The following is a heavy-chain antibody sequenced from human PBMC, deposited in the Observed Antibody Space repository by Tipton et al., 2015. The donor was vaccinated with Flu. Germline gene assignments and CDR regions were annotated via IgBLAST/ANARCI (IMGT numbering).Heavy chain of an antibody. V-gene: IGHV4-34*01. J-gene: IGHJ6*02. CDR3: ARLGATPGWAPYYYYYYGMDV. D-gene: IGHD2-15*01. CDR1: GGSFSGYY. Sequence: TLSLTCVVYGGSFSGYYWSWIRQPPGKGLEWIGEINHSGSTNYNPSLKSRVTISVDTSKNQFSLKLSSVTAADTAVYYCARLGATPGWAPYYYYYYGMDVWGQGTTVTVSS. CDR2: INHSGST.